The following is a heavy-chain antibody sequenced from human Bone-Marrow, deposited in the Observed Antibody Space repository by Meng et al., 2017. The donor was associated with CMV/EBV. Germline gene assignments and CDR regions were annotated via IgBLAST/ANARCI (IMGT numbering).Heavy chain of an antibody. D-gene: IGHD3-3*01. CDR1: GGSISSGGYY. J-gene: IGHJ4*02. Sequence: SETLSLTCTVSGGSISSGGYYWSWIRQHPGKGLEWIGYIYYSGSTYYNPSLKSRVTISVDTSKNQFSLKLSSVTAADTAVYYCASVWSGYFDYFDYWGQGPLVTVSS. V-gene: IGHV4-31*03. CDR3: ASVWSGYFDYFDY. CDR2: IYYSGST.